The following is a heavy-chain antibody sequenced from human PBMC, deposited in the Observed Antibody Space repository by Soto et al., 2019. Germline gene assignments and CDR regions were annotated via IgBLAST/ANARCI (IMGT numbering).Heavy chain of an antibody. CDR2: FSGTTSST. D-gene: IGHD1-26*01. J-gene: IGHJ4*02. V-gene: IGHV3-23*01. Sequence: EVQLLESGGGLVQPGGSLRLSCAASGFIFSNFAMSWVRQAPGKGLEWVSAFSGTTSSTYYAASVKGRFTISRDNSKNLLYLQMNSLKAEDTAVYYCAKGQRWELHFDYWGQGALVTVSS. CDR1: GFIFSNFA. CDR3: AKGQRWELHFDY.